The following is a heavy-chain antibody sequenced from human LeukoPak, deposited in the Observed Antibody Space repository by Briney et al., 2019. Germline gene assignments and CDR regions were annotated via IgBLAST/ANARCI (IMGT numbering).Heavy chain of an antibody. V-gene: IGHV1-18*01. CDR3: ARWYTGSSGYYCDY. CDR1: GGTFSSYA. D-gene: IGHD3-22*01. CDR2: ISAYNGNT. J-gene: IGHJ4*02. Sequence: ASVKVSCKASGGTFSSYAISWVRQAPGQGLEWMGWISAYNGNTNYAQKLQGRVTMTTDTSTSTAYMELRSLRSDDTAVYYCARWYTGSSGYYCDYWGQGTLVTVSS.